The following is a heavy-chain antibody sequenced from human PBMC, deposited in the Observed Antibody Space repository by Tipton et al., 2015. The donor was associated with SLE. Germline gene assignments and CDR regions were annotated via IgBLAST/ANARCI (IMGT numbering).Heavy chain of an antibody. D-gene: IGHD2/OR15-2a*01. CDR1: GISLGGSE. CDR3: STDFRAGSLDP. V-gene: IGHV3-49*04. J-gene: IGHJ5*02. Sequence: LRLSCSASGISLGGSEVIWVRQTPGKGLEWVGFIRSEAYGGTTEFAASVKGRFTVSRDDSERVAYLQMNSLRTEDTGVYFCSTDFRAGSLDPWGQGTLVTVSS. CDR2: IRSEAYGGTT.